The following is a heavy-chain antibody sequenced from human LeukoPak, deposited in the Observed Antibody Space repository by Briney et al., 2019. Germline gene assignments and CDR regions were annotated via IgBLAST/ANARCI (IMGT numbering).Heavy chain of an antibody. CDR1: GGSISNYY. J-gene: IGHJ5*02. D-gene: IGHD3-16*01. CDR3: ARALLRPWFDP. CDR2: ISYSGST. V-gene: IGHV4-59*01. Sequence: PSETLSLTCTVSGGSISNYYWSWLRQPPGKGLEWIGYISYSGSTNYNPSLKSRVTISVDTSKNQFSLKLRSVTTADTAVYYCARALLRPWFDPWGQGTLVTVSS.